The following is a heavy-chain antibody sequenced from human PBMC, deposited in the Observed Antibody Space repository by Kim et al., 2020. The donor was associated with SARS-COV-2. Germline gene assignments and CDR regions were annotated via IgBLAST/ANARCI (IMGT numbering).Heavy chain of an antibody. CDR2: IYYSGST. J-gene: IGHJ4*02. CDR1: GCSISSYY. V-gene: IGHV4-59*01. D-gene: IGHD7-27*01. Sequence: SETLSLTCTVSGCSISSYYWSWIRQPPGKGLEWIGSIYYSGSTNYNPSLKSRVTISVDTSKNQFSLKLSSVTAADTAVYYCARGLWVHWGSPDYWGQGT. CDR3: ARGLWVHWGSPDY.